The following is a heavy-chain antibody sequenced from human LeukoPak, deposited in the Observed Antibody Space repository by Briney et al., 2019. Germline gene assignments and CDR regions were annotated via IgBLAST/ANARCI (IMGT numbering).Heavy chain of an antibody. Sequence: SETLSLTCTVSGGSISSGGYYWSWIRQHPGKGLEWIGYIYYSGSTYYNPSLKSRVTISVDTSKNQFSLKLSSVTAADTAVYYCARVPITMIATRAFDIWGQGTMVTASS. J-gene: IGHJ3*02. CDR3: ARVPITMIATRAFDI. CDR2: IYYSGST. D-gene: IGHD3-22*01. V-gene: IGHV4-31*03. CDR1: GGSISSGGYY.